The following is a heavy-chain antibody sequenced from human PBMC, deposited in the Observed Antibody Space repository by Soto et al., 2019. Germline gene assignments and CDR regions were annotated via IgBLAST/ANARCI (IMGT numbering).Heavy chain of an antibody. V-gene: IGHV3-66*01. D-gene: IGHD2-2*01. Sequence: EVQLVQSGGGVVQPGGSLRLSCAASGFSVNNNYMSWVRQAPGKGLEWVSVIYSGGSTYYADSVKGRFTISRDNSKNTLXLQMNSLRAEDXXXXXXXRXSTAYYYMDVWGKGTTVTVSS. CDR2: IYSGGST. J-gene: IGHJ6*03. CDR3: XRXSTAYYYMDV. CDR1: GFSVNNNY.